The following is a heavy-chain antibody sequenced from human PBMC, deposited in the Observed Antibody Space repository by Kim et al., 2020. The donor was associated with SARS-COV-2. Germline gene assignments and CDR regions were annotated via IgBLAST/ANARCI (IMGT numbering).Heavy chain of an antibody. D-gene: IGHD3-10*02. CDR3: ARGSLFGEADY. Sequence: ASVKVSCKASGYTFTNYGVSWVRQAPGQGLEWMGWISGYTGNTNYAQKLQGRVTMTTDTSTSTGYMELRSLRSDDTAVYYCARGSLFGEADYWGQGTLVTVSS. CDR2: ISGYTGNT. J-gene: IGHJ4*02. CDR1: GYTFTNYG. V-gene: IGHV1-18*01.